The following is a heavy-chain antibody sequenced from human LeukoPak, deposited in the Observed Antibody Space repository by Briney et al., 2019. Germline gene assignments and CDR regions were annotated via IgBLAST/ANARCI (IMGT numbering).Heavy chain of an antibody. Sequence: PGGSLRLSRAASGFTFSSYEMNWVRQAPGKGLEWVSYVSSSGSTIYYADSVKGRFTISRDNAKNSLYLQMNSLRAEDTAVYYCARDKGGSYILDYWGQGTLVTVSS. J-gene: IGHJ4*02. CDR3: ARDKGGSYILDY. CDR1: GFTFSSYE. CDR2: VSSSGSTI. V-gene: IGHV3-48*03. D-gene: IGHD1-26*01.